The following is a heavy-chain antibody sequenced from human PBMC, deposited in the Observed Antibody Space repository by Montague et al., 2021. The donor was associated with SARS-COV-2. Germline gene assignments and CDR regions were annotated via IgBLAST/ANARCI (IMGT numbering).Heavy chain of an antibody. D-gene: IGHD1-1*01. CDR3: ARGAPGY. J-gene: IGHJ4*02. Sequence: SETLSLTCAVHSSSFLPYYWSGIRQPPGLKLSYIKKFNPSGNAFYNSSLNSRVTISVSTSSSQFSLRLTSVTAADTAVYYCARGAPGYWGQGTLVTVSS. V-gene: IGHV4-34*01. CDR2: FNPSGNA. CDR1: SSSFLPYY.